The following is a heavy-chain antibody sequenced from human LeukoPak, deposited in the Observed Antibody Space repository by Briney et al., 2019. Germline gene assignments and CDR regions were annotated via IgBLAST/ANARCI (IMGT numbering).Heavy chain of an antibody. Sequence: GGSLRLSCTASGFTFGDYAMSWVRQAPGKGLEWVGFIRSKAYGGTTEYAASVKGRFTISRDDSKSIAYLQMNSLKTEDTAVHYCTREPLRYFDWTAYFDYWGQGTLVTVSS. CDR1: GFTFGDYA. V-gene: IGHV3-49*04. CDR2: IRSKAYGGTT. D-gene: IGHD3-9*01. CDR3: TREPLRYFDWTAYFDY. J-gene: IGHJ4*02.